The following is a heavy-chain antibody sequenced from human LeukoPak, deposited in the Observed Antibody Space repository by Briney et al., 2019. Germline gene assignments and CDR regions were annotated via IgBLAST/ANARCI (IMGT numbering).Heavy chain of an antibody. CDR3: TGNYYGSGSYADFDY. CDR2: ISGSDNTI. Sequence: GGSLRLSCAASGFTFSDYYMSWIRQAPGKGLEWVSYISGSDNTIYYADSVKGRFTMSRDNAKNSLYLQMNSLRAEDTAVYYCTGNYYGSGSYADFDYWGQGTLVTVSS. V-gene: IGHV3-11*01. D-gene: IGHD3-10*01. CDR1: GFTFSDYY. J-gene: IGHJ4*02.